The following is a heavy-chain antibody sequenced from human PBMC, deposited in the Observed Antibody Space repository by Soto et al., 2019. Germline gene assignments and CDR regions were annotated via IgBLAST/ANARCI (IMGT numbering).Heavy chain of an antibody. CDR1: GYTLTELS. Sequence: ASVKVSCKVSGYTLTELSMHWVRQAPGKGLEWMGGFDPEDGETIYAQKFQGRVTMTEDTSTDTAYMELSSLRSEDTAVYYCATSLMITFGGVIVKDWFDPWGQGTLVTVSS. D-gene: IGHD3-16*02. J-gene: IGHJ5*02. CDR3: ATSLMITFGGVIVKDWFDP. CDR2: FDPEDGET. V-gene: IGHV1-24*01.